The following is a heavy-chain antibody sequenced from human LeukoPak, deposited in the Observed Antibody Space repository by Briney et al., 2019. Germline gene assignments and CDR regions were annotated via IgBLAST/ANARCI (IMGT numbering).Heavy chain of an antibody. J-gene: IGHJ3*02. V-gene: IGHV5-51*01. CDR1: GYSFTSYW. Sequence: GESLKISCKGSGYSFTSYWIGWVRQMPGKGLEWMGIIYPGDSDTRYSPSFQGQVTISADKSISTAYLQWSSLKASDTAMYYCARRRGGIAAAGIGDAFDIWGQGTMVTVSS. CDR2: IYPGDSDT. CDR3: ARRRGGIAAAGIGDAFDI. D-gene: IGHD6-13*01.